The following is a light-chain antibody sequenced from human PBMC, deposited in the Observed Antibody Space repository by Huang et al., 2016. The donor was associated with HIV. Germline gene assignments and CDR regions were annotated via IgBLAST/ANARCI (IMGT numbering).Light chain of an antibody. J-gene: IGKJ3*01. CDR1: QDIKNF. CDR2: AAA. V-gene: IGKV1-8*01. CDR3: QQYDIHPLT. Sequence: IRMTQSPSSLSASTGDRVTITCRANQDIKNFLAWYQQRPGSVPKLLIYAAATLQSGVPSRFSGNGSGTDFTLTIGCLHSEDVATDYCQQYDIHPLTFGPGTRVDMK.